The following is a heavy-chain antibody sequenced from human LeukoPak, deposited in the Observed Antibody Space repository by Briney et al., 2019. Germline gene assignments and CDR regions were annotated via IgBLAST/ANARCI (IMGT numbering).Heavy chain of an antibody. V-gene: IGHV3-74*01. CDR3: ARDRGGSGPTTTDY. D-gene: IGHD6-19*01. Sequence: GGSLRLSCAATGFTFSTSWMHWVRQAPGKGLVWVSRISSDGSSTIYADSVMGRFTISRDNAKNTLYLQMNSLRVEDTAVYYCARDRGGSGPTTTDYWGQGTPVTVSS. J-gene: IGHJ4*02. CDR1: GFTFSTSW. CDR2: ISSDGSST.